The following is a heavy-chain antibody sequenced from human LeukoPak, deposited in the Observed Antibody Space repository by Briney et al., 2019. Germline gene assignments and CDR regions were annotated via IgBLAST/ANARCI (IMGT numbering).Heavy chain of an antibody. CDR3: AREENGGVYDDGFDI. CDR1: GFSFSDYV. CDR2: ISANGGGT. J-gene: IGHJ3*02. D-gene: IGHD5/OR15-5a*01. V-gene: IGHV3-23*01. Sequence: GGSLRLSCAASGFSFSDYVMTWVRQAPGKGLEWVSSISANGGGTYYADSVKGRFTISRDDSKNTIYLQMNSLRAEDTAVYYCAREENGGVYDDGFDIWGQGTMVTVSS.